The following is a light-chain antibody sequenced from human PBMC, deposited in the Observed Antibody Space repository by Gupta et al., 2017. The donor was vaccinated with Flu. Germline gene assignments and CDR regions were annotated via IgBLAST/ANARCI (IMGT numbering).Light chain of an antibody. CDR1: TSDVGIYNY. Sequence: TSDVGIYNYVSWYQLHPGEAPRLMIYQVTNRPSGVSYRFSGSKSGNTASLTISGLQAEGEADYFCSSYTSSGTPVFGGGTKVTVL. CDR2: QVT. V-gene: IGLV2-14*01. J-gene: IGLJ2*01. CDR3: SSYTSSGTPV.